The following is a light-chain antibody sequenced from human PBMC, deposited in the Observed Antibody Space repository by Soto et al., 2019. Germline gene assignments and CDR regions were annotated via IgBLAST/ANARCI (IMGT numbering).Light chain of an antibody. CDR1: QSISTTY. J-gene: IGKJ2*01. Sequence: EIVVTQSPGTLSLSPGERATLSCRASQSISTTYLAWYQQRPGQAPRLLIYGTSSRATGIPDRFSGSGSATDFTLTLNRLEPEDFAVYYCQQYGSSPYTVGQGTKLEIK. CDR3: QQYGSSPYT. V-gene: IGKV3-20*01. CDR2: GTS.